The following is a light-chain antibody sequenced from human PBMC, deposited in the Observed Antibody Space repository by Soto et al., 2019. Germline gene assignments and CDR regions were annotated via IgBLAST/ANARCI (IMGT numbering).Light chain of an antibody. CDR2: DNN. V-gene: IGLV1-51*01. Sequence: QAVVTQPPSVSGAPGQRVTISCSGSSSNIGNNYVSWYQQLPGTVPKLLVSDNNERPSGIPDRFSASRSGTSATLGITGLQTGDEADYYCAVWDISLSGVLFGGGTKLTVL. CDR3: AVWDISLSGVL. CDR1: SSNIGNNY. J-gene: IGLJ2*01.